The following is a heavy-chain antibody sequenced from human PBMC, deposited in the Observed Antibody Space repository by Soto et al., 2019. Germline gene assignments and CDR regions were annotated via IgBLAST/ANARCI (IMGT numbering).Heavy chain of an antibody. V-gene: IGHV4-39*01. CDR1: GGSISSSSYY. D-gene: IGHD2-2*02. CDR2: IYYSGST. Sequence: PSETLSLTCIVSGGSISSSSYYWGWIRQPPGKGLEWIGSIYYSGSTYYNPSLKSRVTISVDTSKNQFSLKLSSVTAADTAVYYCARKVTAAIRLGWFDPWGQGTLVTSPQ. J-gene: IGHJ5*02. CDR3: ARKVTAAIRLGWFDP.